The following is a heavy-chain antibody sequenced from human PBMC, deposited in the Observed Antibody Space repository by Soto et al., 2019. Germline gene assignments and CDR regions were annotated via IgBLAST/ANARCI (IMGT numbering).Heavy chain of an antibody. J-gene: IGHJ4*02. CDR1: GFSLTTSGVG. CDR2: IYRDDDK. Sequence: QITLNESGPTVVKPAETLTLTCTFSGFSLTTSGVGVGWIRQSPGKAPEWLALIYRDDDKRYSASLKSRLTITKDTSKNQVVLTIASVDPADTATYYCAHRILRTVFGLVTTTAIYFDFWGQGTPVVVSS. D-gene: IGHD3-3*01. CDR3: AHRILRTVFGLVTTTAIYFDF. V-gene: IGHV2-5*02.